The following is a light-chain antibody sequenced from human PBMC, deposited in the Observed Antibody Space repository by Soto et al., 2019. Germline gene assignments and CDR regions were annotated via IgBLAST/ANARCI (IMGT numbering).Light chain of an antibody. CDR2: GAS. Sequence: EIVLTQSPGTLSLSPGEGATLSCRARQSVSSSYLAWYQQKPGQAPRLLIYGASSRATGIPDRFSGSGSGTDFTLTISRLEPEDFAVYYCQQYGSSPLFTFGPGTKVDIK. V-gene: IGKV3-20*01. CDR3: QQYGSSPLFT. J-gene: IGKJ3*01. CDR1: QSVSSSY.